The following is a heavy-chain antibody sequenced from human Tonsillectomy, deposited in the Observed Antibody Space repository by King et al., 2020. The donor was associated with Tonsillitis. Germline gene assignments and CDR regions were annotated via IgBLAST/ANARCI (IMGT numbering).Heavy chain of an antibody. CDR3: ARARIVDTAMVLYYYYYGMDV. CDR1: GFTFSSYA. CDR2: ISYDGSNK. J-gene: IGHJ6*02. V-gene: IGHV3-30-3*01. Sequence: GQLVQSGGGVVQPGRSLRLSCAASGFTFSSYAMHWVRQAPGKGLEWVAVISYDGSNKYYADSVKGRFTISRDNSKNTLYLQMNSLRAEDTAVYYCARARIVDTAMVLYYYYYGMDVWGQGNTVTVSS. D-gene: IGHD5-18*01.